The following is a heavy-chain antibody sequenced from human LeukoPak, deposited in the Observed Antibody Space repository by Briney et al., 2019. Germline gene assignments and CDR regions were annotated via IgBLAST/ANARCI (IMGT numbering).Heavy chain of an antibody. CDR1: GFTFSDYY. CDR3: AKPPGLRRLDP. CDR2: INNSGGST. D-gene: IGHD5-12*01. Sequence: PGGSLRLSCAASGFTFSDYYMSWIRQAPGKGLARVSGINNSGGSTYYADSVKGRFTISRDNSKNTLYLQMNSLRAEDTAVYYCAKPPGLRRLDPWGQGTLVTVSS. V-gene: IGHV3-23*01. J-gene: IGHJ5*02.